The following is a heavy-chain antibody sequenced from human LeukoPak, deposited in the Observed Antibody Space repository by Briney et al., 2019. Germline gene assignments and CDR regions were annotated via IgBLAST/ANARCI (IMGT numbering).Heavy chain of an antibody. Sequence: SETLSLTCAVYGGSFSGYYWSWIRQPPGKGLEWIGEINHSGSTNYNPSLKSRVTISVDTSKNQSSLKLSSVTAADTAVYYCARGPLYYGSGRTDYWGQGTLVTVSS. V-gene: IGHV4-34*01. CDR3: ARGPLYYGSGRTDY. CDR1: GGSFSGYY. CDR2: INHSGST. J-gene: IGHJ4*02. D-gene: IGHD3-10*01.